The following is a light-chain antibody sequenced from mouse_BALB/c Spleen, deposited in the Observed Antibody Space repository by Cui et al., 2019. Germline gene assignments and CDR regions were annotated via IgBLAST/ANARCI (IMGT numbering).Light chain of an antibody. V-gene: IGKV6-23*01. Sequence: DIVMTQSHIFMSTLVGDRASITCKPTHDVGTTVAGYQQKPGQSPKLLIYWASTRHTGVPDRFTGSGSGTDFTLPISNVQSEDLADYFCQHEGNYPPSLTFGAGTKLELK. CDR2: WAS. CDR3: QHEGNYPPSLT. J-gene: IGKJ5*01. CDR1: HDVGTT.